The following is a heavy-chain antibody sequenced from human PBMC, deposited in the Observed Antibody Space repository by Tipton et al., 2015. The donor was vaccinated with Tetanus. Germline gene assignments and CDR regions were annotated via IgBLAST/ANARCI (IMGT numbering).Heavy chain of an antibody. V-gene: IGHV4-59*01. CDR1: GGSMNSYY. D-gene: IGHD2-21*02. CDR3: ARDAGDSGY. Sequence: TLSPTCTVSGGSMNSYYWSWIRQPPGKGLEWIGYIYYTGSTNYNPSLKSRLTMSLDSSKNQFSLRLASVTSADTAVYYCARDAGDSGYWGQGALVTVSS. J-gene: IGHJ4*02. CDR2: IYYTGST.